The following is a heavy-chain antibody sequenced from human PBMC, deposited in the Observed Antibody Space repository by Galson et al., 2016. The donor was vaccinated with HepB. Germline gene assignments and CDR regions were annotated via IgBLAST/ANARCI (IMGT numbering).Heavy chain of an antibody. CDR2: ISNDGSNK. CDR1: GFIFRSYA. D-gene: IGHD1-26*01. Sequence: SLRLSCADSGFIFRSYAMNWVRQAPGKGLEWVAVISNDGSNKYYADSVKGRFTISRDNSKNTLYLQMNSLRAEDTAVYYCERFIDSPWDDYDYY. V-gene: IGHV3-30-3*01. CDR3: ERFIDSPWDDYDYY. J-gene: IGHJ6*01.